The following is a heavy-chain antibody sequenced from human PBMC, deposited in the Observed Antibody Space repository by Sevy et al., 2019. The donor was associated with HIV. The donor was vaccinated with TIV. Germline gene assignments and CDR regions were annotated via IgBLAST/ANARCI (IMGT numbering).Heavy chain of an antibody. J-gene: IGHJ4*02. CDR3: TRDMYGIDY. D-gene: IGHD2-8*01. Sequence: GGSLRLSCAASGFTFSSYAMHWVRQAPGKGLVWVSGVDNDGSGTNYADSVKGRFTISRANAKNTVYLQMNSLRAEDTAVYYCTRDMYGIDYWGQGTLVTVSS. CDR2: VDNDGSGT. V-gene: IGHV3-74*01. CDR1: GFTFSSYA.